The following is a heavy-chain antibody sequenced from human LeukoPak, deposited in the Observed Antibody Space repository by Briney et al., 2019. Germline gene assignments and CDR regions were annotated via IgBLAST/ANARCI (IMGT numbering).Heavy chain of an antibody. D-gene: IGHD3-9*01. V-gene: IGHV3-23*01. CDR2: ISGSGGST. Sequence: GGSLRLSCAASGFTFSSYAMSWVRQAPGKGLEWVSAISGSGGSTYYADSVKGRFTISRDNSKNTLYLQMNGLRAEDTAVYYCARDLYDILTGYYIDYWGQGTLVTVSS. J-gene: IGHJ4*02. CDR1: GFTFSSYA. CDR3: ARDLYDILTGYYIDY.